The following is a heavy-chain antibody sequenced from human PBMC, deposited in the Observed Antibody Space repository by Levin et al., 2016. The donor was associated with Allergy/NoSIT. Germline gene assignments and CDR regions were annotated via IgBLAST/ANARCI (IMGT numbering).Heavy chain of an antibody. CDR3: ARGSGSFIGTYGERFDH. CDR1: GGSITTYY. V-gene: IGHV4-59*13. D-gene: IGHD6-19*01. CDR2: INYSGST. J-gene: IGHJ4*02. Sequence: GSLRLSCTVSGGSITTYYWSWIRRPQGKGLEWIGNINYSGSTNCSPSLKSRVTISVDTSKNQFSLKLSSVTPADTAVYYCARGSGSFIGTYGERFDHWGQGTLVAVSS.